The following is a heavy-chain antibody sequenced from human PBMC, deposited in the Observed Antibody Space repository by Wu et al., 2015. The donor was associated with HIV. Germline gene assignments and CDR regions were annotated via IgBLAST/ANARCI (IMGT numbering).Heavy chain of an antibody. CDR1: GYTFTSYG. Sequence: QVQLVQSGAEVKKPGASVKVSCKASGYTFTSYGISWVRQAPGQGLEWMGWISAYNGNTNYAQKLQGRVTMTTDTSTSTAYMELRSLRSDDTAVYYCARDTTHGLLWVRGLTLTFDYVGPGNAGHRLL. CDR3: ARDTTHGLLWVRGLTLTFDY. CDR2: ISAYNGNT. J-gene: IGHJ4*02. D-gene: IGHD3-10*01. V-gene: IGHV1-18*01.